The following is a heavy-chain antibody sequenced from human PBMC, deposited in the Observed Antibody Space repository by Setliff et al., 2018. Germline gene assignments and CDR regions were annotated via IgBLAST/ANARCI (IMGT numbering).Heavy chain of an antibody. CDR3: ARVDFTMIQGVLGL. Sequence: WVRQPPGKGMEWIGSVYYSGYAYYNPSLQSRVTISVDMSKNQFSMKLTSVTAADTAVYCCARVDFTMIQGVLGLWGQGTLVTAPQ. V-gene: IGHV4-39*07. CDR2: VYYSGYA. D-gene: IGHD3-10*01. J-gene: IGHJ1*01.